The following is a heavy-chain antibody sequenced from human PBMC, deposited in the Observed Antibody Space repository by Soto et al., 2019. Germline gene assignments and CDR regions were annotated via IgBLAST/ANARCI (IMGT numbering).Heavy chain of an antibody. Sequence: GGSLRLSCAASGFTFSSYAMSWVRQAPGKGLEWVSGISGSGSSTYYADSVKGRFTISRDNSKNTLYLQMNSLRGEDTAVYYCAKDGDSSSWTGYYFDYWGQGTLVTVSS. D-gene: IGHD6-13*01. CDR1: GFTFSSYA. CDR3: AKDGDSSSWTGYYFDY. V-gene: IGHV3-23*01. CDR2: ISGSGSST. J-gene: IGHJ4*02.